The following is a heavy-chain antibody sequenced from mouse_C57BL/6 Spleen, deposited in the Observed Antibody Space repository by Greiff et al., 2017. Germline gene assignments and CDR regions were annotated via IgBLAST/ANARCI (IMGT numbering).Heavy chain of an antibody. CDR3: TTMFWFAY. CDR1: GFNINADY. Sequence: VQLQQSGAELVRPGASVKLSCTASGFNINADYMHWVKQRPEQGLEWIGWIDPENGDTEYASKFQGKATITADTSSNTAYLQLRSLTSEDSAVYYCTTMFWFAYWGQGTLVTVSA. CDR2: IDPENGDT. J-gene: IGHJ3*01. V-gene: IGHV14-4*01.